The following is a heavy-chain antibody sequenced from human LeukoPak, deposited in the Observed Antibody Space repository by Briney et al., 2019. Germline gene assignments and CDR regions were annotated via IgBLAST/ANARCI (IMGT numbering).Heavy chain of an antibody. J-gene: IGHJ3*01. D-gene: IGHD4-17*01. CDR1: GFTFDDYA. CDR3: AKDPNGDYLGAFDF. CDR2: ISWNSGSI. Sequence: GGSLRLSCAASGFTFDDYAMHWVRQAPGKGLEWVSGISWNSGSIGYADSVKGRFTISRDNAKNTLLLQMNSLRTDDTAVYYCAKDPNGDYLGAFDFWGPGTLVTVSS. V-gene: IGHV3-9*01.